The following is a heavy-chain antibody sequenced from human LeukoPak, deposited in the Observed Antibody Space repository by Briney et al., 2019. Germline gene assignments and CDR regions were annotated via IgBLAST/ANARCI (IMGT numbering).Heavy chain of an antibody. CDR1: GFTFSNYS. CDR3: VRVRDSGSYYFYYGMDV. CDR2: VSRTSSTI. J-gene: IGHJ6*02. V-gene: IGHV3-48*02. Sequence: GGSLRLSCAVSGFTFSNYSMNWVRQAPGKGLEWVSYVSRTSSTILYADSVKGRFTISRDKAKNSVYLQMNSLRDEDTAVYYCVRVRDSGSYYFYYGMDVWGQGTTVTVSS. D-gene: IGHD1-26*01.